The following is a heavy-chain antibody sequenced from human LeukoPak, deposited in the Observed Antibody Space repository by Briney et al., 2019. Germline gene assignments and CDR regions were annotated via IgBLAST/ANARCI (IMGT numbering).Heavy chain of an antibody. V-gene: IGHV4-59*08. Sequence: SETLSLTCTASGVSISSYYWSWIRQPPGKGLEWIGNIYHSGSTKYNPSLKSRVTISVDTSKNHLSLKLSSVTAADTAVYYCARHGNYYDSSGYNYYFDYWGQGTLGTVSS. CDR3: ARHGNYYDSSGYNYYFDY. D-gene: IGHD3-22*01. J-gene: IGHJ4*02. CDR2: IYHSGST. CDR1: GVSISSYY.